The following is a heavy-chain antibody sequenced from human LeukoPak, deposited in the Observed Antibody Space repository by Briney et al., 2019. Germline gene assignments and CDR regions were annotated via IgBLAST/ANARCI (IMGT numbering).Heavy chain of an antibody. CDR1: GYTFSTYG. V-gene: IGHV1-18*04. Sequence: ASVKVSCKASGYTFSTYGITWVRQAPGQGLEWVGWITAYSGNSKYAQELQDRVTMTTDTSTSTAYMELRSLTSDDTAVYYCARDQGYCSSTSCYGFYWGQGTLVTVSS. J-gene: IGHJ4*02. D-gene: IGHD2-2*01. CDR2: ITAYSGNS. CDR3: ARDQGYCSSTSCYGFY.